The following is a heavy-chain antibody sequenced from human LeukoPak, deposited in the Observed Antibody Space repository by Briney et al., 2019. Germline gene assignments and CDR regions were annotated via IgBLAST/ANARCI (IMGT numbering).Heavy chain of an antibody. J-gene: IGHJ4*02. Sequence: GESLKISCKGSGYSFTNYWISWVRQMPGKGLEWMGTIDPSDSYTSYSPSFQGHVTISADKSISTAYLQWSSLKASDAAMYYCAGQIGSSGYYYWGQGTLVTVSS. CDR3: AGQIGSSGYYY. CDR2: IDPSDSYT. D-gene: IGHD3-22*01. CDR1: GYSFTNYW. V-gene: IGHV5-10-1*01.